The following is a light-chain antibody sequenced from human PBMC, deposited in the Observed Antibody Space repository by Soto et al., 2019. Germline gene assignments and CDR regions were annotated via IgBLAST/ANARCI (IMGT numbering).Light chain of an antibody. J-gene: IGKJ4*01. Sequence: DIQMTQSPSSLSASVGDRVTITCQASQDITYLNWYQQKPGKAPKLLIYGASNLETGVPSRFSGSGSGTDFTFTIISLQPEDIGTYYCQQYNSYPLTFGGGTKVEIK. CDR1: QDITY. CDR2: GAS. CDR3: QQYNSYPLT. V-gene: IGKV1-33*01.